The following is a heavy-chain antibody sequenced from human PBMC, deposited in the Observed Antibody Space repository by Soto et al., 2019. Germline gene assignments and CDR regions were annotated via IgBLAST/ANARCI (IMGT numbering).Heavy chain of an antibody. D-gene: IGHD4-17*01. Sequence: QVQLAQSGAEEKKPGSSVKVSCKVSGGTFSRYTISWVRQAPGQGLEWIGRFIPILDMTNYAQKLQGRISITADKSTSTAYMELRSLTSKDTGVYYCTRDGAGEEDYWGQGTLVTVSS. CDR2: FIPILDMT. V-gene: IGHV1-69*08. J-gene: IGHJ4*02. CDR1: GGTFSRYT. CDR3: TRDGAGEEDY.